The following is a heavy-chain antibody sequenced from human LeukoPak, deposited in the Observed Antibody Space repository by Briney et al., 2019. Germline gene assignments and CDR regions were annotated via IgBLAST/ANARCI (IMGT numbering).Heavy chain of an antibody. CDR2: IRYDGSNK. J-gene: IGHJ4*02. CDR1: GFTFRSYG. V-gene: IGHV3-30*02. CDR3: AKDPTYDYVWGSYRYPDY. D-gene: IGHD3-16*02. Sequence: GGSLRLSCAASGFTFRSYGMHWVRQSPGKGLEWVAFIRYDGSNKYYADSVKGRFTISRDNSKNTLYLQMNSLRAEDTAVYYCAKDPTYDYVWGSYRYPDYWGQGTLVTVSS.